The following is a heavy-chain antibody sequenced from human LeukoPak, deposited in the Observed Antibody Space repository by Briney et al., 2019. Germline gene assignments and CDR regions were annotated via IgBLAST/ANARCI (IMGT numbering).Heavy chain of an antibody. D-gene: IGHD2-2*01. J-gene: IGHJ4*02. CDR1: GFTFSSYW. CDR3: ARDVTRYCSSISCLYYFDY. CDR2: INTDGSST. Sequence: GGSLRLSCAASGFTFSSYWMHWVRQAPGKGLVWVSRINTDGSSTSYADSVKGRFTISRDNAKNTLYLQMNSLKAEDTAVYYCARDVTRYCSSISCLYYFDYWGQGTLVTVSS. V-gene: IGHV3-74*01.